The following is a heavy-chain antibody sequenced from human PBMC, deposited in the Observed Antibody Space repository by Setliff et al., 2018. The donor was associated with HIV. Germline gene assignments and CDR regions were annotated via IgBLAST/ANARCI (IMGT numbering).Heavy chain of an antibody. D-gene: IGHD3-10*01. CDR3: ARPLHYRTDWYVILGFGDLHYMDV. CDR1: GFTFSNFW. J-gene: IGHJ6*03. Sequence: GGSLRLSCVTSGFTFSNFWMSWVRQAPGKGLEWAATIKEDGTEKYYVDSVKGRFTISRDNAHNSLYLQMNSLRAEDTARYYCARPLHYRTDWYVILGFGDLHYMDVWGKGTAVTV. V-gene: IGHV3-7*03. CDR2: IKEDGTEK.